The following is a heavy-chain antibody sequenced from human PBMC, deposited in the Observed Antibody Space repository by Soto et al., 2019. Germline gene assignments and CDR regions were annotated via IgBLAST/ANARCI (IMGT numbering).Heavy chain of an antibody. CDR3: ARVGGSTPRPISYYYGMDV. CDR2: MNPNSGNT. Sequence: ASVKVSCKASGYTFTSYDINWVRQATGQGLEWMGWMNPNSGNTGYAQKFQGRVTMTRNTSISTAYMELSSLRSEDTAVYYCARVGGSTPRPISYYYGMDVWGQGTTVTVSS. D-gene: IGHD1-26*01. V-gene: IGHV1-8*01. J-gene: IGHJ6*02. CDR1: GYTFTSYD.